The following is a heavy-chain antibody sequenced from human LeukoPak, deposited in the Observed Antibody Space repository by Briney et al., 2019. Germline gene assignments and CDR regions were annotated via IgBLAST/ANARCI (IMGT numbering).Heavy chain of an antibody. J-gene: IGHJ4*02. V-gene: IGHV1-2*02. D-gene: IGHD3-3*01. CDR3: ARLPSRFLEWFSFDY. Sequence: ASVKVSCKASGYTFTDYYMHWVRQAPGQGLEWMGWINPNSGGTNYAQKFQGRVTMTRDTSISTAYMELSRLRSDDTAVYYCARLPSRFLEWFSFDYWGQGTLVTVSS. CDR1: GYTFTDYY. CDR2: INPNSGGT.